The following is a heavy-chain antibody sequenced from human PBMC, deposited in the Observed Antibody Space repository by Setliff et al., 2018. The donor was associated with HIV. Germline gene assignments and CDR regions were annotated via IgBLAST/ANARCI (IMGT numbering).Heavy chain of an antibody. Sequence: PGGSLRLSCVAPGVSLNYYAFSWVRQAPGRGLEWVSTIGGSSGRTDYAHSVKGRFTISRYLSTSMVFLQMDSLRAEDTALYYCAKGPKYRDIAYHFESWGPGTQVTVSS. CDR3: AKGPKYRDIAYHFES. V-gene: IGHV3-23*01. D-gene: IGHD4-17*01. J-gene: IGHJ4*02. CDR1: GVSLNYYA. CDR2: IGGSSGRT.